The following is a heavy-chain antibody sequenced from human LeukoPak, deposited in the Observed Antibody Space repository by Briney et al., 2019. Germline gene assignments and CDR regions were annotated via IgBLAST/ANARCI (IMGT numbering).Heavy chain of an antibody. V-gene: IGHV1-24*01. D-gene: IGHD5-18*01. CDR3: ATGYNYGYERAFDI. CDR1: GYTLTELS. CDR2: FDPEDGET. Sequence: ASVKVSCKVSGYTLTELSMHWVRQAPGKGLEWMGGFDPEDGETIYAQKFQGRVTMTEDTSTDTAYMELSSLRSEDTAVYYCATGYNYGYERAFDIWGQGTMATVSS. J-gene: IGHJ3*02.